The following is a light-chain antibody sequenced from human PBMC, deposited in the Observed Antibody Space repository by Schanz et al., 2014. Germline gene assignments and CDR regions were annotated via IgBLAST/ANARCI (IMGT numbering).Light chain of an antibody. CDR2: QVT. Sequence: QSALTQPPSASGSPGQSVTISCSGTSSDVGGYNYVSWYQQHPGKAPKVMISQVTKRPSGVPDRFSGSKSGNTASLTVSGLQAEDEADYYCSSYAGSFSWVFGGGTKLTVL. CDR3: SSYAGSFSWV. J-gene: IGLJ3*02. CDR1: SSDVGGYNY. V-gene: IGLV2-8*01.